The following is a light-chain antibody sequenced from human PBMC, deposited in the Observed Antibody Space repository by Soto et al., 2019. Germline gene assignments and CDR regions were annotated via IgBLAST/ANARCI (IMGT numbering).Light chain of an antibody. CDR2: DTS. CDR1: HDIGTY. CDR3: QQFDSVPLT. J-gene: IGKJ4*01. V-gene: IGKV1-33*01. Sequence: DVQMTQSPSSLSASVGDRVTITCQASHDIGTYLNWYQHKPGKAPKLLIFDTSHLATGVPARSSGSGSDTYFTFTITNLQAEDFAAYYCQQFDSVPLTFGGGTHVEI.